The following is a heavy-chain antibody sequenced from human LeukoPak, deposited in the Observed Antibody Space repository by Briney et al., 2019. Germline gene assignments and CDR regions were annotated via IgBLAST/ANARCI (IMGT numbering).Heavy chain of an antibody. Sequence: SVKVSCKASGGTFSSYAISWVRQAPGQGLEWMGRIIPILGIANYAQKFQGRVTITADKSTSTAYMELSSLRSEDTAVYYCATPKPTGYSSSWFDYWGQGTLVTVSS. D-gene: IGHD6-13*01. V-gene: IGHV1-69*04. CDR3: ATPKPTGYSSSWFDY. CDR2: IIPILGIA. CDR1: GGTFSSYA. J-gene: IGHJ4*02.